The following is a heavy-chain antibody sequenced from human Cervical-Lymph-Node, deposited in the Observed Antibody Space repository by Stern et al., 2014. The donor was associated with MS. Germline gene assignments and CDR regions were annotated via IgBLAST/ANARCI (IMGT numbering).Heavy chain of an antibody. D-gene: IGHD5-18*01. CDR3: ARRGYSYGDAFDI. V-gene: IGHV5-51*03. J-gene: IGHJ3*02. Sequence: EVQLVQSGAEVKKPGESLKISCKGSGYSFTSYWIGWVRQIPGKGLEWMGIIYPGDSDARYSPSFQGQVAISADKSISTAYLQWSSLKASDTAMYYCARRGYSYGDAFDIWGQGTMVTVSS. CDR2: IYPGDSDA. CDR1: GYSFTSYW.